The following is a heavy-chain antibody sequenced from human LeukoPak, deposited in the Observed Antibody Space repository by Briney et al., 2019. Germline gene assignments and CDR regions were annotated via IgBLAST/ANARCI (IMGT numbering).Heavy chain of an antibody. Sequence: PGRSLRLACAASGFTFRTYDMHWVRQAPGKGLEWVSAISTGGDTYYPGSVKGRFTISRENAKNSLYLQMNSLRAGDTAVYYCAREAGHISGLNDLDIWGQGTMVTVSS. CDR3: AREAGHISGLNDLDI. CDR1: GFTFRTYD. J-gene: IGHJ3*02. V-gene: IGHV3-13*04. D-gene: IGHD6-19*01. CDR2: ISTGGDT.